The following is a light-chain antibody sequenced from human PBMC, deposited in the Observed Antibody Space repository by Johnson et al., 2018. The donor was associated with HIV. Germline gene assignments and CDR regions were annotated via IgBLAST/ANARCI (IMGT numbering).Light chain of an antibody. Sequence: QSVLTQPPSVSAAPGQKVTISCSGSSSNIGNNYVSWYQQFPGTAPKLLIYDDNKRPLGIPDRFSGSKSGTSATLGITGLQTGDEADYYCGAWDSSLSAYVFGTGTKVTGL. V-gene: IGLV1-51*01. J-gene: IGLJ1*01. CDR2: DDN. CDR1: SSNIGNNY. CDR3: GAWDSSLSAYV.